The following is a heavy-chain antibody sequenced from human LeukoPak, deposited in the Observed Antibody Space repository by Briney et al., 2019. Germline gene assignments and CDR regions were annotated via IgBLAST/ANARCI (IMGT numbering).Heavy chain of an antibody. D-gene: IGHD2-2*01. J-gene: IGHJ4*02. CDR2: ISSSSSTI. V-gene: IGHV3-11*04. CDR3: ARDSCSSTSCYYFDY. Sequence: GGSLRLSCAASGFTFSDYYMSWIRQPPGKGLEWVSYISSSSSTIYYADSVKGQFTISRDNAKNSLYLQMNSLRAEDTAVYYCARDSCSSTSCYYFDYWGQGTLVTVSS. CDR1: GFTFSDYY.